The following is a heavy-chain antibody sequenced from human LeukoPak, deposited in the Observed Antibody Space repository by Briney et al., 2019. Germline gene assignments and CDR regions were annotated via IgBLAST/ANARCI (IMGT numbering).Heavy chain of an antibody. J-gene: IGHJ6*03. Sequence: GGSLRLSCAASGFTFSSYGMHWVRQAPGKGLEWVAVISYDGSNKYYADSVKGRFSISRDNSKNTLYLQMNSLRAEDTAVYYCAKDGSSWEWEYMDVWGKGTTVTVSS. D-gene: IGHD6-6*01. CDR1: GFTFSSYG. CDR2: ISYDGSNK. V-gene: IGHV3-30*18. CDR3: AKDGSSWEWEYMDV.